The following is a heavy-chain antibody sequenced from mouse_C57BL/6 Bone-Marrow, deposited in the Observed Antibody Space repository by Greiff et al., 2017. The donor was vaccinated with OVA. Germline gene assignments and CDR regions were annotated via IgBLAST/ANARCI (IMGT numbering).Heavy chain of an antibody. CDR3: AHTGRYYAMDY. J-gene: IGHJ4*01. V-gene: IGHV1-55*01. CDR2: IYPGSGST. Sequence: QVQLKQPGAELVKPGASVKMSCKASGYTFTSYWITWVKQRPGQGLEWIGDIYPGSGSTNYNEKFKSKATLTVDTSSSTAYMQLSSLTSEDSAVYYCAHTGRYYAMDYWGQGTSVTVSS. CDR1: GYTFTSYW. D-gene: IGHD1-1*01.